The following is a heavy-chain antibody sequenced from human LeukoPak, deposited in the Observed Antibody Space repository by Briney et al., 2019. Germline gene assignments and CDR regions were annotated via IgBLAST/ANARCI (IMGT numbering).Heavy chain of an antibody. Sequence: GGTLRLSCAASGFTFSSYGMSWDRQAPGKGLQWVSAISGSGGSTYYADSVKGRFTISRDNSKNTLYLQMNSLRAEDTAVYYCASRLWNDDLDYWGQGTLVTVSS. J-gene: IGHJ4*02. CDR1: GFTFSSYG. CDR3: ASRLWNDDLDY. CDR2: ISGSGGST. D-gene: IGHD1-1*01. V-gene: IGHV3-23*01.